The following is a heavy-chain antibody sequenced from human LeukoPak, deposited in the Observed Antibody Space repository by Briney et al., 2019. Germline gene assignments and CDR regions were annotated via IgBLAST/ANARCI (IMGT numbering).Heavy chain of an antibody. D-gene: IGHD2-8*02. CDR1: GGSISSSSYY. J-gene: IGHJ4*02. CDR2: IYYSGST. CDR3: ARDLGGVKADY. V-gene: IGHV4-39*07. Sequence: SETLSLTCTVSGGSISSSSYYWGWIRQPPGKGLEWIGSIYYSGSTYYNPSLKSRVTISVDTSKNQFSLKLSSVTAADTAVYYCARDLGGVKADYWGQGTLVTVSS.